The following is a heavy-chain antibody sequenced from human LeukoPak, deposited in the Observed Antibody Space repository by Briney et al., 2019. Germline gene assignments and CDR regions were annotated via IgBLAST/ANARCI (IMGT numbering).Heavy chain of an antibody. CDR1: GGSISSYY. CDR3: ARDLVAQSYPPYNWFDP. CDR2: IYTSGST. Sequence: SETLSLTCTVSGGSISSYYWSWIRQPAGKGLEWVGRIYTSGSTNYNPSLKSRVTISVDKSKNQFSLKLSSVTAADTAVYYCARDLVAQSYPPYNWFDPWGQGTLVTVSS. D-gene: IGHD3-10*01. J-gene: IGHJ5*02. V-gene: IGHV4-4*07.